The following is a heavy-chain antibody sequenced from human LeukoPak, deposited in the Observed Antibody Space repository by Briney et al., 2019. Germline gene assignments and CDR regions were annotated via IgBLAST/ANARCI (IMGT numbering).Heavy chain of an antibody. CDR2: ISYDGSNK. Sequence: GGSLRLSCAASGFTFSSYGMHWVRQAPGKGLEWVAVISYDGSNKYYADSVKGRFTFSRDNSKNTLYLQMNSLRAEDTAVYYCARLGTIAAAGSPDYWGQGTLVTVSS. V-gene: IGHV3-30*03. CDR1: GFTFSSYG. D-gene: IGHD6-13*01. J-gene: IGHJ4*01. CDR3: ARLGTIAAAGSPDY.